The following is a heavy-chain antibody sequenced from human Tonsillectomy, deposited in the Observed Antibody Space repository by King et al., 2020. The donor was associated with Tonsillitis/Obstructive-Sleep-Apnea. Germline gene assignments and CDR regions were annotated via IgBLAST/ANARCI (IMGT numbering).Heavy chain of an antibody. V-gene: IGHV1-58*01. J-gene: IGHJ4*01. D-gene: IGHD3-10*01. CDR2: IVVGSGNT. Sequence: VQLVESGPEVKKPGNSVKVSCKASGFTFTRSAVQWVRQARGQRLEWIGWIVVGSGNTYYAQKFQERFTITREISTSTAYLELSSLSSEDTAFYYCAAGNYYGSGSFFGYWGQGTLVTASS. CDR1: GFTFTRSA. CDR3: AAGNYYGSGSFFGY.